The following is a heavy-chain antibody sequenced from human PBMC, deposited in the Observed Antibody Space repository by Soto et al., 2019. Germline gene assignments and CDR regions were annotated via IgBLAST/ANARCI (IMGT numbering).Heavy chain of an antibody. CDR3: ARIHGKRGDHPYIGYYFDY. V-gene: IGHV2-70*01. CDR2: IDCDDDK. D-gene: IGHD2-21*02. J-gene: IGHJ4*02. Sequence: CGPTLGNPTRTLALTCTFSGFSLITSGMCVSWISQNQGTALEWLALIDCDDDKYYSTSLKTRLTISKDTSKNQVVLTMTNMDPVDTATYYCARIHGKRGDHPYIGYYFDYWGQGTMVTVSS. CDR1: GFSLITSGMC.